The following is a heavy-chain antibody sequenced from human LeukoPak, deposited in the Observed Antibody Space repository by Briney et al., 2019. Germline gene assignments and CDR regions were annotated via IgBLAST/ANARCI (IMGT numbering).Heavy chain of an antibody. CDR3: ARVRLEKVRAYYGMDV. J-gene: IGHJ6*02. V-gene: IGHV4-30-4*01. D-gene: IGHD2-2*01. CDR1: GASTSSVDYY. CDR2: IYHNGNT. Sequence: SQTLSLTCTVSGASTSSVDYYWTWIRQTPGEGLEWIGFIYHNGNTQYNPFLKSAITISIDTSKNQFSLTLSSVTAADTAVYYCARVRLEKVRAYYGMDVWGQGPTVTVSS.